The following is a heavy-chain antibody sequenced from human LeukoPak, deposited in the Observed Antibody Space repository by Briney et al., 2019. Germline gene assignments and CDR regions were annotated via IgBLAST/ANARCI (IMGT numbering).Heavy chain of an antibody. Sequence: SETLSLTCTVSGGSISSSSYYWGWIRQPPGTGLEWIGSIYYSGSTYYNPSLKSRVTISVDTSKNQFSLKLSSVTAADTAVYYCARQRSIMITFGGVIALWDYWGQGTLVTVSS. CDR2: IYYSGST. D-gene: IGHD3-16*02. J-gene: IGHJ4*02. V-gene: IGHV4-39*01. CDR1: GGSISSSSYY. CDR3: ARQRSIMITFGGVIALWDY.